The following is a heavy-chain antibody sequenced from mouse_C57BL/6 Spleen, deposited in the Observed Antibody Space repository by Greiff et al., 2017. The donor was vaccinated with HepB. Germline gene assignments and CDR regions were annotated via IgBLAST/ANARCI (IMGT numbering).Heavy chain of an antibody. CDR1: GYTFTSYG. D-gene: IGHD2-3*01. CDR2: IYPRSGDT. V-gene: IGHV1-81*01. CDR3: ARLDGYPYAMDY. Sequence: VQLVESGAELARPGASVKLSCKASGYTFTSYGISWVKQRTGQGLEWIGEIYPRSGDTYYNEKFKGKATLTADKSSSTAYMELRSLTSEDSAVYFCARLDGYPYAMDYWGQGTSVTVSS. J-gene: IGHJ4*01.